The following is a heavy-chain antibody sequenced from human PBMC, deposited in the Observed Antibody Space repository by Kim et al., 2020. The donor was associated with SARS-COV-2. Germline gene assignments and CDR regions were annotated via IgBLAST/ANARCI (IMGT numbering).Heavy chain of an antibody. Sequence: GGSLRLSCAASGFTVSSNYMSWVRQAPGKGLEWVSVIYSGGSTYYADSVKGRFTISRDNSKNTLYLQMNSLRAEDTAVYYCARDPGIAVAGYYYYYGMDVWGQGTTVTVSS. D-gene: IGHD6-19*01. CDR2: IYSGGST. CDR3: ARDPGIAVAGYYYYYGMDV. J-gene: IGHJ6*02. CDR1: GFTVSSNY. V-gene: IGHV3-53*01.